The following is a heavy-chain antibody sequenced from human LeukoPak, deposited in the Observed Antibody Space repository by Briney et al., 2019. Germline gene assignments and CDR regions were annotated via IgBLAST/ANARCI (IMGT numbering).Heavy chain of an antibody. V-gene: IGHV3-23*01. D-gene: IGHD3-10*01. Sequence: AGGSLRLSCVVSGFTFNRRWMNWVRQAPGKGLEWVSFISGSGGSIYYADSVKGRFTISRDNSRNTLYLQMNSLRPEDTAVYYCAKEEMSGSSGSFDYWGQGTLVTVSS. CDR2: ISGSGGSI. CDR3: AKEEMSGSSGSFDY. J-gene: IGHJ4*02. CDR1: GFTFNRRW.